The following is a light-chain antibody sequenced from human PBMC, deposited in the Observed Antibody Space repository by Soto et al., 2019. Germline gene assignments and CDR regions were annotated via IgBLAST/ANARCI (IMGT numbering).Light chain of an antibody. Sequence: TVMTQSPATLSVSPGERATLSCRASQSARISLGWYQQKPGQAPRLLIYDVSTRATGVPARCSGSGSGTECTLTISSREPEEFAVYYCQQRSNWPRTFGQGTKVEIK. J-gene: IGKJ1*01. CDR1: QSARIS. CDR2: DVS. CDR3: QQRSNWPRT. V-gene: IGKV3-15*01.